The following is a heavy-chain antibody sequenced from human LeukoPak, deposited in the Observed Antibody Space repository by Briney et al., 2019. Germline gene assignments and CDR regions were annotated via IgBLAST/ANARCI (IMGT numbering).Heavy chain of an antibody. CDR2: INSGSSHI. J-gene: IGHJ3*02. D-gene: IGHD1-7*01. Sequence: PGGFLRLSCADSGFTFSSYSMNWVRQAPGKGLEWVSSINSGSSHIFYADSVKGRFTISRENARNSLYLQMNSLRAEDTAVYYCARGGTGATRDDTFDIWGQGTMVTVSS. CDR3: ARGGTGATRDDTFDI. V-gene: IGHV3-21*01. CDR1: GFTFSSYS.